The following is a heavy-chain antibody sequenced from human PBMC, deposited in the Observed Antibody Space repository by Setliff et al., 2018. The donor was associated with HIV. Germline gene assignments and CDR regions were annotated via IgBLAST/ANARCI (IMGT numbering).Heavy chain of an antibody. V-gene: IGHV4-39*07. Sequence: SETLSLTCTVSGGSISSIPHYWGWIRQTPGKGLEWIGSIFYSGSVYYNPSLKSRVSVSVDTAKNQFSLKVNSVTAADTAVYYCAREDSSWYGSLDYWGQGTLVTVSS. CDR3: AREDSSWYGSLDY. J-gene: IGHJ4*02. D-gene: IGHD6-13*01. CDR2: IFYSGSV. CDR1: GGSISSIPHY.